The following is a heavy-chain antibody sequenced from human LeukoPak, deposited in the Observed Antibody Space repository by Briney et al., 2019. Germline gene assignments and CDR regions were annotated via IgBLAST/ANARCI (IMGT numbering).Heavy chain of an antibody. CDR2: ISAYNGNT. J-gene: IGHJ4*02. CDR1: GYTFTSYG. D-gene: IGHD3-3*01. CDR3: ARSKEPYYDFWSGYSVDY. V-gene: IGHV1-18*01. Sequence: ASVKVSCKASGYTFTSYGISWVRQAPGQGLEWMGWISAYNGNTNYAQKLQGRVTMTTDTSTSTAYMELRSLRSGDTAVYYCARSKEPYYDFWSGYSVDYWGQGTLVTVSS.